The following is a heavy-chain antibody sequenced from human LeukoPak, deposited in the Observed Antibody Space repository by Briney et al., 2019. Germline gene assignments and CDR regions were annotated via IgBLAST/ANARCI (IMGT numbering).Heavy chain of an antibody. Sequence: SVKVSCKASGGTFSSYAISWVRQAPGQGLEWMGGIIPIFGTANYAQKFQGRVTITTDESTSTAYMELSSLRSEDTAMYYCARDPSYCGGDCYSVWGQGTLVTVSS. D-gene: IGHD2-21*02. CDR3: ARDPSYCGGDCYSV. CDR1: GGTFSSYA. V-gene: IGHV1-69*05. CDR2: IIPIFGTA. J-gene: IGHJ4*02.